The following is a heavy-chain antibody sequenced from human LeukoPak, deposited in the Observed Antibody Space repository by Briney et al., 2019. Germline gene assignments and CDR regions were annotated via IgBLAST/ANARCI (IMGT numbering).Heavy chain of an antibody. CDR2: IKSNVVGGTT. D-gene: IGHD3-10*01. J-gene: IGHJ4*02. CDR3: ATEYYGSLNY. CDR1: GFTFSDAW. V-gene: IGHV3-15*01. Sequence: PGGSLRLSCAASGFTFSDAWMTWVRQVPGKGLEWVGHIKSNVVGGTTDYAAPVKDRFTISRDDSKDTLFLQMNSLKTEDTAVYYCATEYYGSLNYWGQGTLVTVSS.